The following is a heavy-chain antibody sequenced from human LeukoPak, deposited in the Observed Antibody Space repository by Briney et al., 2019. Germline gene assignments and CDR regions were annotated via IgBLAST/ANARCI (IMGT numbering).Heavy chain of an antibody. D-gene: IGHD6-13*01. CDR1: GFSVSSNY. Sequence: GGSLRLSCVASGFSVSSNYMIWVRQAPRKGLEWVSVIYGGDETNYADSVKGRFTISRDNSKNTLYLQMNSLRTEDTAVYYCATSITTPGGFDHWGQGTLVTVSS. CDR2: IYGGDET. J-gene: IGHJ4*02. CDR3: ATSITTPGGFDH. V-gene: IGHV3-53*01.